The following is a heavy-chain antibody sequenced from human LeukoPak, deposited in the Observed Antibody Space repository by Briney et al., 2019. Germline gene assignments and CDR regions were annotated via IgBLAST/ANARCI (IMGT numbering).Heavy chain of an antibody. D-gene: IGHD5-24*01. Sequence: GGSLRLSCAASRFTFSNYAMHWVRQAPGKGLEWVAVISYDGSNKYYADSVKGRFTISRDISKNTLYLQMNSLRAEDTAVYYCARDRTGDGYNQGRVFDYWGQGTLVTVSS. CDR2: ISYDGSNK. CDR1: RFTFSNYA. CDR3: ARDRTGDGYNQGRVFDY. J-gene: IGHJ4*02. V-gene: IGHV3-30-3*01.